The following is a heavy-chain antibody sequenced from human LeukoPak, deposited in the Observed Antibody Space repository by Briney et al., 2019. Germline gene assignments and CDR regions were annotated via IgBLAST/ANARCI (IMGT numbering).Heavy chain of an antibody. Sequence: SETLSLTYTVSGGSISSGGYYWSWIRQHPGKGLEWIGYIYYSGNTYYNPSLKSRVTISVDTSKNQFSLKLSSVTAADTAVYYCARGYCTSSSCFARHWFDPWGQGTLVTVSS. J-gene: IGHJ5*02. CDR2: IYYSGNT. CDR3: ARGYCTSSSCFARHWFDP. V-gene: IGHV4-31*03. D-gene: IGHD2-2*01. CDR1: GGSISSGGYY.